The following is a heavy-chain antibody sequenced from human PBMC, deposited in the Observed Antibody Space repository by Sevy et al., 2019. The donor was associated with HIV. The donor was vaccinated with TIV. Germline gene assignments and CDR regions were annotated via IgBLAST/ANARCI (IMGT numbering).Heavy chain of an antibody. CDR3: ARGAGGSYGGAFDI. Sequence: ASVKVSCKASGGTFSSYAISWVRQAPGQGLEWMGGIIPIFGTANYAQKFQGRVTITADESTSTAYMELSSLRSEDTAGYYWARGAGGSYGGAFDIWGQGTMVTVSS. CDR2: IIPIFGTA. J-gene: IGHJ3*02. V-gene: IGHV1-69*13. D-gene: IGHD1-26*01. CDR1: GGTFSSYA.